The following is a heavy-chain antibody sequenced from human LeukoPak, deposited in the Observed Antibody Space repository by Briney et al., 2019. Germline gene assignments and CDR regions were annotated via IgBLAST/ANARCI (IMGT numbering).Heavy chain of an antibody. CDR2: ISSSSSYT. J-gene: IGHJ4*02. D-gene: IGHD6-19*01. CDR3: ASTGSSGWNYFDY. V-gene: IGHV3-11*06. CDR1: GFTFSDYY. Sequence: PGGSLRLSCAASGFTFSDYYMIWIRQAPGKGLEWVTYISSSSSYTNYADSVKGRFTISRDNAKNSLYLQMNSLRAEDTAVYYCASTGSSGWNYFDYWGQGTLVTVSS.